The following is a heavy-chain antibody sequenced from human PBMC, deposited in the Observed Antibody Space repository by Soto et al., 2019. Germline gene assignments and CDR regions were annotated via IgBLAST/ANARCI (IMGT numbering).Heavy chain of an antibody. J-gene: IGHJ3*02. D-gene: IGHD4-17*01. CDR2: IFQSGST. V-gene: IGHV4-4*02. Sequence: QVQLQESGPGLVKPSGTLSLTCAVSGGSISTTRWWNWVRQPPERGLEWIGDIFQSGSTDYNPSLKSRVTMSVDKSKNQISLRLRSVTAADTAVYYCVSRDPYGDYAHAFDIWGQGAVVTVSS. CDR1: GGSISTTRW. CDR3: VSRDPYGDYAHAFDI.